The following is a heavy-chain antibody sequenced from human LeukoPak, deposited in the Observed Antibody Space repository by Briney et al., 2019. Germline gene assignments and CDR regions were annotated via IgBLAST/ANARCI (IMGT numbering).Heavy chain of an antibody. CDR2: ISGSGGRT. D-gene: IGHD4-17*01. J-gene: IGHJ4*02. Sequence: PGGSLRLSCAASGFIFSNYAMNWVRQAPGKGLEWVSSISGSGGRTYYADAVKGRFTISRDNSKSTLYVQMNSLRAEDTAVYYCARGGAVTTLDDWGQGTLVTVSS. CDR1: GFIFSNYA. V-gene: IGHV3-23*01. CDR3: ARGGAVTTLDD.